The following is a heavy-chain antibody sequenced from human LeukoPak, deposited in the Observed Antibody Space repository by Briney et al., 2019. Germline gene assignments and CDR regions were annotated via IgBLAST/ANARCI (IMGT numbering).Heavy chain of an antibody. V-gene: IGHV1-2*02. CDR2: INPNSGGT. Sequence: ASVKVSFKASGYTFTVYYMHWVRQAPGQGGEGMGWINPNSGGTNFAQKFQGRVIMTRDTSITTVYMELRRLTSDDTAVYFCARGRSSRTSPVYTMDVWGQGTTVTVSS. CDR1: GYTFTVYY. CDR3: ARGRSSRTSPVYTMDV. J-gene: IGHJ6*02. D-gene: IGHD1-14*01.